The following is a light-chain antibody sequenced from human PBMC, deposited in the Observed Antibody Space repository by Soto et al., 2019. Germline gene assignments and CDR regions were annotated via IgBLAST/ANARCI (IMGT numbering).Light chain of an antibody. V-gene: IGKV3-15*01. Sequence: ETAMTQSPVTLSLSPGERATLCCRASQSVGDNVAWYRQKPGQPPSLLIYGASTRAPGVPARFSGSGSGTDFILTISSLQSEDFGFYYCQQYNNWPLGTFGQGTRVEI. J-gene: IGKJ1*01. CDR3: QQYNNWPLGT. CDR1: QSVGDN. CDR2: GAS.